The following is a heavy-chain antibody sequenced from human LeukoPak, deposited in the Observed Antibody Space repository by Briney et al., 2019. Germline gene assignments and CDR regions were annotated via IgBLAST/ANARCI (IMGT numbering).Heavy chain of an antibody. D-gene: IGHD1-26*01. CDR2: ISYDGSNK. V-gene: IGHV3-30-3*01. J-gene: IGHJ6*03. CDR3: AKDIRVGARYMDV. Sequence: GGSLRLSCAASGFTFSSYAMHWVRQAPGKGLEWVAVISYDGSNKYYADSVKGRFTISRDNSKNTLYLQMNSLRAEDTAVYYCAKDIRVGARYMDVWGKGTRSPSP. CDR1: GFTFSSYA.